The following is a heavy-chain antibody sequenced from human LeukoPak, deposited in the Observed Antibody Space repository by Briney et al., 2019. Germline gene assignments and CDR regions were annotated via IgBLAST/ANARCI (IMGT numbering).Heavy chain of an antibody. J-gene: IGHJ4*02. D-gene: IGHD2-15*01. CDR1: GYNFAHYH. CDR2: LNPNTGDT. CDR3: ARDPDSGPDL. V-gene: IGHV1-2*02. Sequence: ASVRVSCKASGYNFAHYHTHWVRQAPGQGPDWMGSLNPNTGDTLLAPKFQGRVTMTRDTSITVGYMELNNLTFDDTGVYYCARDPDSGPDLWGQGTQVIVAS.